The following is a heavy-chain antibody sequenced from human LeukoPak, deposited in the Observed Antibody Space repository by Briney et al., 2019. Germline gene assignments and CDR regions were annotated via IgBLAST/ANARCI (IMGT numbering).Heavy chain of an antibody. D-gene: IGHD4-17*01. CDR1: GGSISTTNSY. CDR3: ARLIDYGGFYFYYYMDV. CDR2: VDSSGTS. J-gene: IGHJ6*03. V-gene: IGHV4-39*02. Sequence: PSETLSLTCTVSGGSISTTNSYWGWIRQPPGKGLEWIGNVDSSGTSHHNPSLRSRVTISVDTSKSHFSLKLTSVTAADTALYYCARLIDYGGFYFYYYMDVWGKGTTVAVSS.